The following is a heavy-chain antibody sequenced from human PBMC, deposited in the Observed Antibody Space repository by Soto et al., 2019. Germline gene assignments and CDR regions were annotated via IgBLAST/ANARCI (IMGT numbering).Heavy chain of an antibody. Sequence: PSETLSLTCTVSGGSIIRYYWSWIRQPAGKGLEWIGRIYTSGSTNYNPSLKSRVTMSVDTSKNQFSLKLSSVTAADTAVYYCARGQGDDQGYYYYGMDVWGQGTTVTVSS. V-gene: IGHV4-4*07. J-gene: IGHJ6*02. CDR2: IYTSGST. D-gene: IGHD2-21*01. CDR1: GGSIIRYY. CDR3: ARGQGDDQGYYYYGMDV.